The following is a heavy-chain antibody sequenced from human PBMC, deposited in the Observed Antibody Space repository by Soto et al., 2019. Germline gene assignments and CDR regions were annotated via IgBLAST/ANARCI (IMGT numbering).Heavy chain of an antibody. CDR2: LVPIVDTS. Sequence: QVQLVQSVAEVRQPASSVKVSCKTSGGTFSSYAISWVRQAPGQGLEWMGGLVPIVDTSTYAQKFQGRVTITADESTSTVYMELSSLRSDDTAVYYCVRVVAIPGYPDNWGQGTLVTVSS. D-gene: IGHD5-12*01. V-gene: IGHV1-69*12. CDR1: GGTFSSYA. J-gene: IGHJ4*02. CDR3: VRVVAIPGYPDN.